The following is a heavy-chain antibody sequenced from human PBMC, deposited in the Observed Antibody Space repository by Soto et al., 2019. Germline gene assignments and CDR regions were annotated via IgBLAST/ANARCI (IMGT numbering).Heavy chain of an antibody. V-gene: IGHV3-9*01. J-gene: IGHJ6*02. CDR1: PCTVSNSD. CDR3: AKSMGGTATGMDV. CDR2: ISYYSGSI. D-gene: IGHD2-15*01. Sequence: CCAAYPCTVSNSDVNWGRQVTGKGLEWVSGISYYSGSIGYADSVKGRFTISRDNAKNSLYLQMNSLRAEDTALYYCAKSMGGTATGMDVWGHGTTVTGSS.